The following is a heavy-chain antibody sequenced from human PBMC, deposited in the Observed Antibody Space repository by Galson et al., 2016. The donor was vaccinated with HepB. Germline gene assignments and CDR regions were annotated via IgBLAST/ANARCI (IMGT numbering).Heavy chain of an antibody. J-gene: IGHJ5*02. V-gene: IGHV3-30*18. Sequence: LRLSCAASGFTFSIYSMHWIRQAPGKGLEWVATTSSDESVKHYADPVQGRFTISKDNFKNTLYLQMNSLRAEDTAVYYCAKDRVYAAVNWFDPWGQGTLVTVSS. CDR2: TSSDESVK. D-gene: IGHD5/OR15-5a*01. CDR1: GFTFSIYS. CDR3: AKDRVYAAVNWFDP.